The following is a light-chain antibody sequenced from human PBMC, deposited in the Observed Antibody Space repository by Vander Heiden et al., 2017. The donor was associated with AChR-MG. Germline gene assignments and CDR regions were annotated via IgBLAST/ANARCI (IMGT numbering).Light chain of an antibody. J-gene: IGLJ2*01. CDR2: GNS. V-gene: IGLV1-40*01. CDR1: SSNIGAGYD. Sequence: QSVLTQPPSVSVSPGQWVTISCTGRSSNIGAGYDVHWYQQLPGTAPKLLIYGNSNRPSGVPDRCSGSKSGTSASLAITGLQAEDEADYYCQSYDSSLKVFGGGTKLTVL. CDR3: QSYDSSLKV.